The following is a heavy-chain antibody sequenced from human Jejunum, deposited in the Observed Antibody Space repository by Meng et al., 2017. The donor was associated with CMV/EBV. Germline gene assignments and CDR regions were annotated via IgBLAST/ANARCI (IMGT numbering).Heavy chain of an antibody. CDR3: AKGVHGFNYLFDFDY. D-gene: IGHD5-24*01. CDR2: ISGSGNT. CDR1: GFTFSSSV. Sequence: SGFTFSSSVMSWVRQDPGKGLERVSAISGSGNTYYADSVQGRFTISRDNPKNTLYLQMNSLRAEDTAIYYCAKGVHGFNYLFDFDYWGQGTLVTVSS. J-gene: IGHJ4*02. V-gene: IGHV3-23*01.